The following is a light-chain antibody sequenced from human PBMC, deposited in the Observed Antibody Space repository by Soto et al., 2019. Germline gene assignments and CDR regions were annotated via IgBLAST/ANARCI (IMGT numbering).Light chain of an antibody. CDR2: DDS. J-gene: IGLJ2*01. V-gene: IGLV2-14*03. Sequence: QSVLTQPASVSGSPGQSITISCTGTRSDVGGYNYVSWYQQHPGKVPKLIIYDDSNRPSGVSDRFSGSKSGNTASLTISGFQAEDEADYYCSSYTSRTTLVFGGGTKVTVL. CDR1: RSDVGGYNY. CDR3: SSYTSRTTLV.